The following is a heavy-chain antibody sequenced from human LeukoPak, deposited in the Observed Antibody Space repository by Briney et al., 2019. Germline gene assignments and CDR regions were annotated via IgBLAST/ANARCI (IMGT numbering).Heavy chain of an antibody. CDR3: ASILGGTRARGFDL. CDR2: ITSSGGTI. D-gene: IGHD1-26*01. Sequence: GSLRLSCSASGFTFSNYEMNWVRHAPGKGLEGLSYITSSGGTIYYADSVKGRFTISRDNAKNSLDLQMNSLRGEDTAVYYCASILGGTRARGFDLWGQGTLVTVSS. V-gene: IGHV3-48*03. CDR1: GFTFSNYE. J-gene: IGHJ4*02.